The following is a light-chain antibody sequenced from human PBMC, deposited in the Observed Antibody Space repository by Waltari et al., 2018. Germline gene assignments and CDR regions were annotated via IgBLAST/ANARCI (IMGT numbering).Light chain of an antibody. Sequence: QSVLTQPASVSGSPGQSITISCTGTNSDVGGYNYVSWYQQYPGKAPRLMIYDVTKRPSGLSNRFSGPKSGNTSSLTISGLPAEDEADYYCSSYTSSGTLRIFGGGTKVTAL. CDR3: SSYTSSGTLRI. CDR1: NSDVGGYNY. V-gene: IGLV2-14*01. J-gene: IGLJ2*01. CDR2: DVT.